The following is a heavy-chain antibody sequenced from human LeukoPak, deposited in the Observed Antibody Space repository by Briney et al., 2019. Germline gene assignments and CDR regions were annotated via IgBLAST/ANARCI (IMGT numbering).Heavy chain of an antibody. Sequence: PSETLSLTCTVSGGSISSSSYYWGWIRQPPGKGQEWIGSIYYSGSTYYNPSLKSRVTISVDTSKNQFSLKLSSVTAADTAVYYCARVDYYDSSGYYFDYWGQGTLVTVSS. CDR3: ARVDYYDSSGYYFDY. J-gene: IGHJ4*02. CDR1: GGSISSSSYY. CDR2: IYYSGST. D-gene: IGHD3-22*01. V-gene: IGHV4-39*07.